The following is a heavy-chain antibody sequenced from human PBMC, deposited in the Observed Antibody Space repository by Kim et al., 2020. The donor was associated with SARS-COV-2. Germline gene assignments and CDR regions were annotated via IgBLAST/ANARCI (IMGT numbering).Heavy chain of an antibody. CDR1: GFTFSSHA. CDR2: ISRNGGST. CDR3: ARDWAEQSARHFYYYMDV. Sequence: GGSLRLSCAASGFTFSSHAMHWVRQAPGKGLEYVSAISRNGGSTYYANSVKGRFTISRDNSKNTLYLQMGSLRAEDMAVYYCARDWAEQSARHFYYYMDV. D-gene: IGHD6-19*01. J-gene: IGHJ6*03. V-gene: IGHV3-64*01.